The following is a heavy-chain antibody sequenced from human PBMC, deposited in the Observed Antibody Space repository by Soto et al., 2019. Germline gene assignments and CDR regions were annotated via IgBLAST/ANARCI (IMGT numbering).Heavy chain of an antibody. CDR2: IWYDGSNK. CDR3: ARPYSSNSNWFDP. J-gene: IGHJ5*02. Sequence: GSLLPSCSASGFTFSSYGMHWVRQAPGKGLEWVAVIWYDGSNKYYADSVKGRFTISRDNSKNTLYLQMRSLRAEDKAVYYCARPYSSNSNWFDPWGQGTLVTVSS. V-gene: IGHV3-33*01. CDR1: GFTFSSYG. D-gene: IGHD6-19*01.